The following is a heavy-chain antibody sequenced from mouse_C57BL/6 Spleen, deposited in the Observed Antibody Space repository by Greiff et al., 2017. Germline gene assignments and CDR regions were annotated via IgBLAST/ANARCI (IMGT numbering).Heavy chain of an antibody. V-gene: IGHV3-6*01. D-gene: IGHD1-1*02. Sequence: EVQLVESGPGLVKPSQSLSLTCSVTGYSITSGYYWNWIRQFPGNKLEWMGYISYDGSNNYNPSLKNRISITRDTSKNQFFLKLNSVTTEDTATYYCARDRGGPSFAYWGQGTLVTVSA. J-gene: IGHJ3*01. CDR3: ARDRGGPSFAY. CDR1: GYSITSGYY. CDR2: ISYDGSN.